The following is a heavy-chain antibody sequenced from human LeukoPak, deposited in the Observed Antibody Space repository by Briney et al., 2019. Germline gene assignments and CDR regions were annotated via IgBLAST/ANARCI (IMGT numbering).Heavy chain of an antibody. D-gene: IGHD2-21*02. CDR3: ARVLYCGGDCPEYFQH. J-gene: IGHJ1*01. CDR1: GGSFSGYY. Sequence: PSETLSLTCAVYGGSFSGYYWSWIRQPPGKGLEWIGEINHSGSTNYNPSLKSRVTISVDTSKNQFSLKLSSVTAADTAVYYCARVLYCGGDCPEYFQHWGQGTLVTVSS. V-gene: IGHV4-34*01. CDR2: INHSGST.